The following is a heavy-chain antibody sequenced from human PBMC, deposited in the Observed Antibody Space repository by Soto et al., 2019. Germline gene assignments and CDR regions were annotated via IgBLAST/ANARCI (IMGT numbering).Heavy chain of an antibody. J-gene: IGHJ5*01. D-gene: IGHD1-26*01. CDR1: GFTFTNYA. CDR3: AREVGAPSGWLDS. V-gene: IGHV3-23*01. Sequence: EVQLSESGGRLGQPGGSLRLSCAASGFTFTNYAMTWVRQSPGKGLQWVSGISATGGLKYYADSVQGRFTISRVNSKNTLYLQMDNLRDEDTAIYYCAREVGAPSGWLDSWGQGTQVTVSS. CDR2: ISATGGLK.